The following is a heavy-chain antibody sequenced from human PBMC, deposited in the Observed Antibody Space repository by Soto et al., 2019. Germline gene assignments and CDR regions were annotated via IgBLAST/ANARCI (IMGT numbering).Heavy chain of an antibody. V-gene: IGHV4-59*02. Sequence: SETLSLTCNVSGAYVTTYYWSWIRQSPGKGLEWIGYISNSGNTNYNPSLKSRVTISLDTSKNHFSLKMRSVTAADTAVYYCARRGSTPYSWFHLWGQGTLVTV. CDR1: GAYVTTYY. J-gene: IGHJ5*02. D-gene: IGHD6-13*01. CDR3: ARRGSTPYSWFHL. CDR2: ISNSGNT.